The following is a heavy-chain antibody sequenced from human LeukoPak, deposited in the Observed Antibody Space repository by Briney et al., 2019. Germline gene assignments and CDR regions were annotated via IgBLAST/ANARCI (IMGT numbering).Heavy chain of an antibody. CDR2: ISWNSGSI. J-gene: IGHJ4*02. CDR1: GFTFDDYA. D-gene: IGHD3-10*01. V-gene: IGHV3-9*01. Sequence: PGRSLRLSCAASGFTFDDYAMYWVRQAPGEGLEWVSGISWNSGSIGYADSVKGRFTISRDNAKNSLYLQMNSLRAEGTALYYCAKGAPPMFRGIILYYFDYWGQGTLVTVSS. CDR3: AKGAPPMFRGIILYYFDY.